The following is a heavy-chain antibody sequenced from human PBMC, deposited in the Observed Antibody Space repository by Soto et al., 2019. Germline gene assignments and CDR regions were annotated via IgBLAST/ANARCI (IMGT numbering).Heavy chain of an antibody. CDR3: ARGGPYSSSPTLAY. CDR1: GGCISSYY. Sequence: PSYTMSLTCTASGGCISSYYWSWIRQPPGKGLEWIGYIYYSGSTNYNPSLKSRVTISVDTSKNQFSLKLSSVTAADTAVYYRARGGPYSSSPTLAYWGQGTLVTVSS. D-gene: IGHD6-6*01. CDR2: IYYSGST. J-gene: IGHJ4*02. V-gene: IGHV4-59*07.